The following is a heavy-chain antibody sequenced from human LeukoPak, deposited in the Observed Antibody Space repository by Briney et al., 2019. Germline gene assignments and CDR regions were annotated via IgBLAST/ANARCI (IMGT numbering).Heavy chain of an antibody. J-gene: IGHJ6*02. CDR2: MNPNSGNT. Sequence: GASVKVSCKASGYTFTSYDINWVRQATGQGLEWMGWMNPNSGNTGYAQKFQGRVTMTRNTSISTACMELSSLRSEDTAVYYCARRGYNWNDLYYYYGMDVWGQGTTVTVSS. CDR1: GYTFTSYD. D-gene: IGHD1-1*01. CDR3: ARRGYNWNDLYYYYGMDV. V-gene: IGHV1-8*01.